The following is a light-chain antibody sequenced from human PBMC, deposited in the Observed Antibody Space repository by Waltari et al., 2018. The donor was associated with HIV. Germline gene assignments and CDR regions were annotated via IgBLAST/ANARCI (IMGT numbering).Light chain of an antibody. CDR3: QQLTAYPLFT. J-gene: IGKJ3*01. V-gene: IGKV1-9*01. CDR1: QDISTS. Sequence: DLQLTQSPSFLAASVGDRVTITFRASQDISTSLAWYQQEPGKAPNLLIFAASTLQSGVPSRFSGSGSGTEFTLTINSLQPEDFATYYCQQLTAYPLFTFGPGTKVEIK. CDR2: AAS.